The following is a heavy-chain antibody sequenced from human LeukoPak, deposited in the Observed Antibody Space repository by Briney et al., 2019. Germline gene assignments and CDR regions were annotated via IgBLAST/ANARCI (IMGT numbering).Heavy chain of an antibody. CDR3: ARDLGLWFGEGNWFDP. J-gene: IGHJ5*02. CDR1: GFTVSNNY. CDR2: IYSGGST. V-gene: IGHV3-53*01. Sequence: GGSLRLSCAASGFTVSNNYMSWVRQAPGKGLEWVSVIYSGGSTYFADSVKGRFTISRDYSKNTLYLQMNSLRAEDTAVYYCARDLGLWFGEGNWFDPWGQGTLVTVSS. D-gene: IGHD3-10*01.